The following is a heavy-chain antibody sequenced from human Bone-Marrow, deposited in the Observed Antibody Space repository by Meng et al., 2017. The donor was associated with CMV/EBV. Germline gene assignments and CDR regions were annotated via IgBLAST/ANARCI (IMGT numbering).Heavy chain of an antibody. CDR3: VREDYGDDFFDN. Sequence: GGPLRPSCPASEFTLSDYYVSWIRQAPGKGLEWLSYISSSGNTIHDADSVMGRFIISRDTPNNSVYLQINRLRAEDTAVYYGVREDYGDDFFDNWGQGTLVTVSS. V-gene: IGHV3-11*01. D-gene: IGHD4-17*01. J-gene: IGHJ4*02. CDR2: ISSSGNTI. CDR1: EFTLSDYY.